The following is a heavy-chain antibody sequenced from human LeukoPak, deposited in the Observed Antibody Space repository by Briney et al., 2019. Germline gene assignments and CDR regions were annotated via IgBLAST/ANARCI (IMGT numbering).Heavy chain of an antibody. J-gene: IGHJ4*02. Sequence: GGSLRLSCAASGFTVSSNYMSWVRQAPGKGLEWVAFIRFDGSNKNYADSVKGRFTIPRDNSKNTLYLQMNSLRAEDTAVYYCAKKGSSSWYHFDYWGQGTLVTVSS. CDR3: AKKGSSSWYHFDY. V-gene: IGHV3-30*02. CDR2: IRFDGSNK. D-gene: IGHD6-13*01. CDR1: GFTVSSNY.